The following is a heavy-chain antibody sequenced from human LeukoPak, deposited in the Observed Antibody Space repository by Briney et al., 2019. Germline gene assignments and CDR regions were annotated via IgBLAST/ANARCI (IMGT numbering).Heavy chain of an antibody. D-gene: IGHD3-10*01. V-gene: IGHV4-34*01. CDR3: ARASSYYYGSGSPDDY. CDR1: GGSFSGYY. CDR2: INHSGST. Sequence: SETLSLTCAVYGGSFSGYYWSWIRQPPGKGLEWIGEINHSGSTNYNPSLKSRVTISVDTSKSQFSLKLSSVTAADTAVYYCARASSYYYGSGSPDDYWGQGTLVTVSS. J-gene: IGHJ4*02.